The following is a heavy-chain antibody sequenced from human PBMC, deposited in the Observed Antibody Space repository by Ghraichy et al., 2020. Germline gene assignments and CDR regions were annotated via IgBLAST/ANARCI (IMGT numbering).Heavy chain of an antibody. J-gene: IGHJ6*02. V-gene: IGHV6-1*01. Sequence: SETLSLTCAISGDSVSSNSAAWNWIRQSPSRGLEWLGRTYYRSKWYNDYAVSVKSRITINPDTSKNQFSLQLNSVTPEDTAVYYCARDLNYYGSGSLYGMDVWGQGTTVTVSS. D-gene: IGHD3-10*01. CDR1: GDSVSSNSAA. CDR2: TYYRSKWYN. CDR3: ARDLNYYGSGSLYGMDV.